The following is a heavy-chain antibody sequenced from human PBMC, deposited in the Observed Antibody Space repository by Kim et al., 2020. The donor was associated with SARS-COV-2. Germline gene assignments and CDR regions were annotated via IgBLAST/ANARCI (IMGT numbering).Heavy chain of an antibody. CDR3: ARVDYYGSGSSLFDY. D-gene: IGHD3-10*01. Sequence: PSLKSRVTISVDTSKNQSSLKLSSVTAADTAVYYCARVDYYGSGSSLFDYWGQGTLVTVSS. V-gene: IGHV4-39*07. J-gene: IGHJ4*02.